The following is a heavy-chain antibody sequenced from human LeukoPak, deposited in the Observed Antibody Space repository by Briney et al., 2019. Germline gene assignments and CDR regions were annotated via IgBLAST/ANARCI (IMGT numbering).Heavy chain of an antibody. CDR1: GFTFSSYA. CDR2: ISGSGGST. Sequence: GGSLRLSCAASGFTFSSYAMSWVRQAPGKGLEWVSAISGSGGSTYYADSVKGRFTISRDNSKNTLYLQMNSLRAEDTAVYYCARPSLNYDILTGPRSTREGNWFDPWGQGTLVTVSS. J-gene: IGHJ5*02. V-gene: IGHV3-23*01. CDR3: ARPSLNYDILTGPRSTREGNWFDP. D-gene: IGHD3-9*01.